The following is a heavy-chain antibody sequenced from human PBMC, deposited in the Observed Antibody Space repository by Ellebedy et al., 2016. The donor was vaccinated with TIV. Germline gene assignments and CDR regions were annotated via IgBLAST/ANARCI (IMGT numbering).Heavy chain of an antibody. CDR3: ASGRTTISTWHYYGLDV. CDR1: GDTFNSYA. J-gene: IGHJ6*02. Sequence: AASVTVSCKASGDTFNSYAISWVRQAPGQGLEWMGGIIPIFGTANYAQKFQGRVTITADESTSTAYMELSSLRSEDTAVYYCASGRTTISTWHYYGLDVWGQGTTVTVSS. D-gene: IGHD4-11*01. CDR2: IIPIFGTA. V-gene: IGHV1-69*13.